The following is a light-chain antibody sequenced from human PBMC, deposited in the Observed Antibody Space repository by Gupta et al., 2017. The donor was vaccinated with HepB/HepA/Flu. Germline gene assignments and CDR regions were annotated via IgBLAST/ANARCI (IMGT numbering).Light chain of an antibody. J-gene: IGLJ1*01. CDR3: NARDSSGDLDV. Sequence: SPELPPDLSVSVALGQTPRIPSRGDSLRTSSANGYQQKPGQAPVLVICTKNNRPAGIPDRFAGCSSGSTASLTITGAEAEDEADYYCNARDSSGDLDVCGTGTKVTV. CDR1: SLRTSS. V-gene: IGLV3-19*01. CDR2: TKN.